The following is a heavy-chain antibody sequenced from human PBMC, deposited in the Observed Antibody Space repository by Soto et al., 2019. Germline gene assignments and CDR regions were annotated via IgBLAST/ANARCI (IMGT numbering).Heavy chain of an antibody. V-gene: IGHV1-46*01. J-gene: IGHJ4*02. CDR2: VNPSGGST. Sequence: QVQLVQSGAEVKKPGASVKVSCKASGYTFTSYYMHWVRQAPGQGLEWMGIVNPSGGSTSYAQKFQGRVTMTRDTSTSTVYMELSSLRSEDTAVYYCARDSDTAMVSVVLNYWGQGTLVTVSS. CDR1: GYTFTSYY. D-gene: IGHD5-18*01. CDR3: ARDSDTAMVSVVLNY.